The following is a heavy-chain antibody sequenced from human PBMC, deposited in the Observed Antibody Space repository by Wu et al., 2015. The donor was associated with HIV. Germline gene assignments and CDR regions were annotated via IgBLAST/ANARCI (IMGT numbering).Heavy chain of an antibody. V-gene: IGHV1-69*05. Sequence: QVQLVQSGAEVKKPGSSVKVSCKASGGTFSSYAISWVRQAPGQGLEWMGGIIPIFGTANYAQKFQGRVTFSTDESKSVAYMELSSLRSEDTAVYYCARNTDSVATSLYSLGVWGQGTTVTVSS. CDR3: ARNTDSVATSLYSLGV. D-gene: IGHD5-12*01. CDR1: GGTFSSYA. J-gene: IGHJ6*02. CDR2: IIPIFGTA.